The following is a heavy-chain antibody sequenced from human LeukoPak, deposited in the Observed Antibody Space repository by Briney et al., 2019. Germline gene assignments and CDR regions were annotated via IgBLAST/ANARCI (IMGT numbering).Heavy chain of an antibody. CDR1: GYTFTGYY. Sequence: ASVKVSCKASGYTFTGYYMHWVRQAPGQGLEWMGRINPNSGGTNYAQKFQGRVTMTRDTSIGTAYMELSRLRSDDTAVYYCARDLIGDYGDGDYWGQGTLVTVSS. V-gene: IGHV1-2*06. CDR3: ARDLIGDYGDGDY. CDR2: INPNSGGT. J-gene: IGHJ4*02. D-gene: IGHD4-17*01.